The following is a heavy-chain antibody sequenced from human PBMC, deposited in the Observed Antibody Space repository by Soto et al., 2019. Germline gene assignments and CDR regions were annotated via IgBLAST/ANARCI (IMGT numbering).Heavy chain of an antibody. V-gene: IGHV1-69*13. D-gene: IGHD3-3*01. CDR3: ARIRKRFLEWLSNYYYYYGMDV. CDR2: IIPIFDTA. CDR1: GGTFSSYA. J-gene: IGHJ6*02. Sequence: ASVKVSCKAYGGTFSSYAISWVRQATGQGLEWMGGIIPIFDTANYAQKFQGRVTITADESTSTAYMELSSLRSEGTAVYYCARIRKRFLEWLSNYYYYYGMDVWGQGTTVTVYS.